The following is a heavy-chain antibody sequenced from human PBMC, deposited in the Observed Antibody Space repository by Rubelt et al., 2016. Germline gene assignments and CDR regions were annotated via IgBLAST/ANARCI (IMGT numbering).Heavy chain of an antibody. CDR1: GFTFSSSW. J-gene: IGHJ4*02. CDR3: ARVDSGWKLFDY. V-gene: IGHV3-23*01. Sequence: GSLRLSCAASGFTFSSSWMSRVRQAPGKGLEWVSGISGGGGTPYYADSVQGRRTISRDNSKNTLYLQMNSLRAEDTAVYYCARVDSGWKLFDYWGQGTLVTVSS. CDR2: ISGGGGTP. D-gene: IGHD6-19*01.